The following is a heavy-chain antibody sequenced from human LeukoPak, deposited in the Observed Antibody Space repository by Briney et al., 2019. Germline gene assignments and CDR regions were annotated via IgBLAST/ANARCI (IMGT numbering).Heavy chain of an antibody. CDR1: AFTFSSYG. Sequence: PGGSLRLSCVASAFTFSSYGMHWVRQAPGKGLEWVAVIWYDGSNIYYEDSVKGRFTISRDNAKNTLYLQMNNLRAEDTAVYYCARAKNDYDTSGLASFDYWGQGTLVTVSS. V-gene: IGHV3-33*01. CDR2: IWYDGSNI. D-gene: IGHD3-22*01. CDR3: ARAKNDYDTSGLASFDY. J-gene: IGHJ4*02.